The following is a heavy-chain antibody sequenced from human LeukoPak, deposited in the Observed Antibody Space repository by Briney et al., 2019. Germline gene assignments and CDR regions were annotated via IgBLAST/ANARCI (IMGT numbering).Heavy chain of an antibody. CDR2: IYHSGST. CDR3: ARNRQYYDSSGYYAYYFDY. D-gene: IGHD3-22*01. V-gene: IGHV4-38-2*02. Sequence: SETLSLTCTVSGYSITSGYYWGWIRQPPGKGLEWIGSIYHSGSTYYNPSLKSRVTISVDTSKNQFSLKLSSVTAADTAVYYCARNRQYYDSSGYYAYYFDYWGQGTLVTVSS. J-gene: IGHJ4*02. CDR1: GYSITSGYY.